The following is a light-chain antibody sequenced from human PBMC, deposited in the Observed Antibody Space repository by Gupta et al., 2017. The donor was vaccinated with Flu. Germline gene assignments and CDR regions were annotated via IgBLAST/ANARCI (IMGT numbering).Light chain of an antibody. Sequence: QSALTQPRSVSASPGLSVASSCHGTTRDIGTYHYVSWYQQPPGKAHKLMIYDGSKRPSGVPDRFSGSKSGTTTALTISGLQAEDEADYYCCTYGATSVFGGGTKLTVL. CDR2: DGS. J-gene: IGLJ2*01. CDR3: CTYGATSV. CDR1: TRDIGTYHY. V-gene: IGLV2-11*01.